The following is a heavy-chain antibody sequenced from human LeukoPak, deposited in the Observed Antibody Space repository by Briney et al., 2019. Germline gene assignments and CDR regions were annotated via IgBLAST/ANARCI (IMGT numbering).Heavy chain of an antibody. V-gene: IGHV4-34*01. D-gene: IGHD5-18*01. CDR1: GGSFSGYY. CDR2: ISHSGST. CDR3: ARGRQLWLRRYFDY. J-gene: IGHJ4*02. Sequence: SETLSLTCAVYGGSFSGYYWSWIRQPPGKGLEWIGEISHSGSTNYNPSLKSRVTISVDTSKNQFSLKLSSVTAADTAVYYCARGRQLWLRRYFDYWGQGTLVTVSS.